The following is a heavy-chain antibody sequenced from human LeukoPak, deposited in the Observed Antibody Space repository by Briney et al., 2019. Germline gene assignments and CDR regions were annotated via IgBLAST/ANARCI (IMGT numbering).Heavy chain of an antibody. CDR1: GFTFSSYE. V-gene: IGHV3-48*03. J-gene: IGHJ4*02. CDR3: AKAGLSH. Sequence: HTGGSLRLSCAASGFTFSSYEMNWVRQAPGKGLEWVAYISTSGSSRYYADSVKGRFTISRDNAKNSLYLQLNSLIAEDTAVYYCAKAGLSHWGQGTLVTVSS. CDR2: ISTSGSSR. D-gene: IGHD2/OR15-2a*01.